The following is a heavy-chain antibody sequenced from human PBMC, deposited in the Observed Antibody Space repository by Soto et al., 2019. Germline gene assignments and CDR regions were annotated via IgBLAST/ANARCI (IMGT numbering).Heavy chain of an antibody. CDR3: ATSYGSGYRAFDY. J-gene: IGHJ4*02. CDR1: GDTFSFYS. Sequence: QVQLVQSGAEVKRPGSSVKVSCKASGDTFSFYSINWVRQAPGLGLEWMGRVNPILSMSNYAQRFQGRVTMTADKSTSTAYMELSGLRSEDTAMYYCATSYGSGYRAFDYWGQGALVTVPS. V-gene: IGHV1-69*04. CDR2: VNPILSMS. D-gene: IGHD3-10*01.